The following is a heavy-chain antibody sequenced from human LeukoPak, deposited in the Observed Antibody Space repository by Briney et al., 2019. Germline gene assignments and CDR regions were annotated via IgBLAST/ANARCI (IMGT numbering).Heavy chain of an antibody. V-gene: IGHV3-7*01. Sequence: PGGSLRLSCAASGFIFRDHWMSWVRQVPGRGLEWVAHIKQGATEKHYVDSVEGRFTLSRDDSKNSLYLQMISLRVDDSAMYYCSRGPNVGGRVDYFDFWGQGTLVTVSS. CDR2: IKQGATEK. D-gene: IGHD4-23*01. J-gene: IGHJ4*02. CDR3: SRGPNVGGRVDYFDF. CDR1: GFIFRDHW.